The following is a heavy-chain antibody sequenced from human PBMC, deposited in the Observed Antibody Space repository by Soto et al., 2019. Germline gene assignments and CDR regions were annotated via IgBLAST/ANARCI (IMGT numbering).Heavy chain of an antibody. V-gene: IGHV3-11*01. Sequence: GESLKISCAASGFTFSDYYMRWIRQAPGKGLEWVSYISSSGSTIYYADSVKGRFTISRDNAKNSLYLQMNSLRAEDTAVYYCAAIPLIAAAGCWFDPWGQGTLVTVSS. CDR3: AAIPLIAAAGCWFDP. CDR2: ISSSGSTI. D-gene: IGHD6-13*01. CDR1: GFTFSDYY. J-gene: IGHJ5*02.